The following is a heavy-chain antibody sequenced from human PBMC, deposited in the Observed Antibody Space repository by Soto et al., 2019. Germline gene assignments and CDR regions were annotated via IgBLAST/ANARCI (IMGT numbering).Heavy chain of an antibody. Sequence: PSETLSLTCTVSGGSISSGDYYWSWIRQPPGKGLEWIGHIYYSGSTYYNPSLKSRVTISVDTSKNQFSLKLSSVTAADTAVYYCARPWADAACHENWFDSWGQGTRVTFSS. CDR3: ARPWADAACHENWFDS. CDR2: IYYSGST. D-gene: IGHD6-25*01. V-gene: IGHV4-30-4*01. CDR1: GGSISSGDYY. J-gene: IGHJ5*01.